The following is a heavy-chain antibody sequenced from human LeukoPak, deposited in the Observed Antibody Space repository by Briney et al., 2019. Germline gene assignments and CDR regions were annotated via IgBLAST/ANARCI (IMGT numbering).Heavy chain of an antibody. V-gene: IGHV2-5*01. CDR3: AHTGGSSWHPVFDP. D-gene: IGHD6-13*01. J-gene: IGHJ5*02. CDR1: GFSLSTSGVG. CDR2: IYWNDDK. Sequence: SGPTLVKPTQTLTLTCTFSGFSLSTSGVGVGWIRQPPGKALEWLALIYWNDDKRYSPSLKSRLTITKDTSKNQVVLTMTNMDPVDTATYYCAHTGGSSWHPVFDPWGQGTLVTVSS.